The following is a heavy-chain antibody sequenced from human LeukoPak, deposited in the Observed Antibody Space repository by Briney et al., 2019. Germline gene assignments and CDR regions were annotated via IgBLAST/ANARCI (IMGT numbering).Heavy chain of an antibody. J-gene: IGHJ3*02. D-gene: IGHD3-22*01. CDR1: GGSINSGGYY. CDR2: IYSSGST. CDR3: ARGWDYYDSSGYNDAFDI. Sequence: SETLSLTCTASGGSINSGGYYWSWIRQRPGKGLEYFGYIYSSGSTYYNPSLKSRVTISMDTPKNQFSLKLSSVTAADTAVYYCARGWDYYDSSGYNDAFDIWGQGTMVTVSS. V-gene: IGHV4-31*03.